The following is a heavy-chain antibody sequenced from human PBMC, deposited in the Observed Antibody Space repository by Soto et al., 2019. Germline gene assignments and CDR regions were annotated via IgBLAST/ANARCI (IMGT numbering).Heavy chain of an antibody. CDR1: GYSFTSYW. V-gene: IGHV5-51*01. Sequence: PGESLKISCTGSGYSFTSYWIGWVRQMPGKGLEWMGIIYPGDSDTRYSPSFQGQVTISADKSISTAYLQWSSLRASDTAMYYCARDYGGNSDRGYYYGMDVWGQGTTVTVSS. CDR2: IYPGDSDT. D-gene: IGHD4-17*01. CDR3: ARDYGGNSDRGYYYGMDV. J-gene: IGHJ6*02.